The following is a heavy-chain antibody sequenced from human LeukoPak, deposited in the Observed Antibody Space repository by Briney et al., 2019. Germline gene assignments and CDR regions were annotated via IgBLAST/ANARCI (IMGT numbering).Heavy chain of an antibody. CDR1: GFTFSNYW. V-gene: IGHV3-74*01. CDR3: TTDRIVVVVPGY. D-gene: IGHD2-15*01. Sequence: PGGSLRLSCAASGFTFSNYWMHWVRQAPGKGLVWVSDINTDGTYSIYADSVKGRFTISRDNAKSTLYLQMTSLRAEDTAVYYCTTDRIVVVVPGYWGQGTLVTVSS. J-gene: IGHJ4*02. CDR2: INTDGTYS.